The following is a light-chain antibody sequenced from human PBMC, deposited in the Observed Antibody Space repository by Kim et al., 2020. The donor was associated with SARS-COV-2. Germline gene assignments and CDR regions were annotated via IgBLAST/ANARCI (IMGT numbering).Light chain of an antibody. CDR3: SSRDSNGYVL. Sequence: SYELTQDPAVSVALGQTVRITCQGDSLRSYYASWYQQKPGQAPIVVISGKNNRPSGIPDRFSGSSSGNTASLTITGAQAEDEADYCCSSRDSNGYVLFGGGTKLTVL. CDR1: SLRSYY. J-gene: IGLJ2*01. V-gene: IGLV3-19*01. CDR2: GKN.